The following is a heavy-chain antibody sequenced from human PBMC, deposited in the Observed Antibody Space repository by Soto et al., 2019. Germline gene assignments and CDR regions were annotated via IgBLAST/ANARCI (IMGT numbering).Heavy chain of an antibody. CDR1: VDSFSSYY. D-gene: IGHD3-10*01. Sequence: ESLSLTCTVSVDSFSSYYWTWIRQPPGKRLEWVAYIFHTGNTNYNPSLKSRVTISVDTSKNQFSLKLRSVTPADTAVYYCAALDGALDYWGPGTLVTVSS. V-gene: IGHV4-59*01. J-gene: IGHJ4*02. CDR3: AALDGALDY. CDR2: IFHTGNT.